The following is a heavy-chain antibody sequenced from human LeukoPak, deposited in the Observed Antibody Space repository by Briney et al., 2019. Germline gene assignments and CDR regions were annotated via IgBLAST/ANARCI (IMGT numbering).Heavy chain of an antibody. V-gene: IGHV4-34*01. Sequence: SETLSLTCAVDGGSSSGYSRGWICEPPGKRLEWIGEINHSGSTNYNPSLKSRVTISVDTSKNQFSLKLSSVTAADTAVYYCARGGRVPGYWGQGTLVTVSS. CDR2: INHSGST. CDR1: GGSSSGYS. CDR3: ARGGRVPGY. J-gene: IGHJ4*02. D-gene: IGHD1-26*01.